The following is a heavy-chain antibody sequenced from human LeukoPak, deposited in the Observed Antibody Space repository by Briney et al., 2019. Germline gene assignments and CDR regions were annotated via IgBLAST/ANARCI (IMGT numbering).Heavy chain of an antibody. J-gene: IGHJ4*02. CDR1: GGTFSSYA. CDR2: IIPILGIA. Sequence: SVKVSCKAFGGTFSSYAISWVRQAPGQGLEWMGRIIPILGIANYAQKFQGRVTITADKSTSTAYMELSSLRSEDTAVYYCARDRDCSGGSCYSDFDYWGQGTLVTVSS. D-gene: IGHD2-15*01. V-gene: IGHV1-69*04. CDR3: ARDRDCSGGSCYSDFDY.